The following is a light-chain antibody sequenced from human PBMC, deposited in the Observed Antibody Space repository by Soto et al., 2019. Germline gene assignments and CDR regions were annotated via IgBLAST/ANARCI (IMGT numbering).Light chain of an antibody. J-gene: IGKJ5*01. Sequence: DLQMTQSPSSLSASVGDRVTITCRASQSISSYLNWYLQKPGKAPKLLIYDASTLQSGVPSRFSGSGSGTDFTLSISSLQPEDFATYYCQQSYSDPPITFGQGTRLEIK. CDR2: DAS. CDR3: QQSYSDPPIT. CDR1: QSISSY. V-gene: IGKV1-39*01.